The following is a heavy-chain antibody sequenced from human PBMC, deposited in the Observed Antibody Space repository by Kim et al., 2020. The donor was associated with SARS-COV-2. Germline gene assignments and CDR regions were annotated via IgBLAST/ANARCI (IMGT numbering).Heavy chain of an antibody. CDR2: IYYSGST. J-gene: IGHJ6*02. CDR1: GGSISSYY. D-gene: IGHD5-18*01. Sequence: SETLSLTCTVSGGSISSYYWSWIRQPPGKGLEWIGYIYYSGSTNYNPSLKSRVTISVDTCKNQFSLKLSSVTAADTAVYYCARDAVSYGAYYYYGMDVWGQGTTVTVSS. CDR3: ARDAVSYGAYYYYGMDV. V-gene: IGHV4-59*01.